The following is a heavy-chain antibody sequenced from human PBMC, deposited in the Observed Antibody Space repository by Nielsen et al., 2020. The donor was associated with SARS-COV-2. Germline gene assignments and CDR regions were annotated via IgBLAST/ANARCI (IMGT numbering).Heavy chain of an antibody. CDR1: GFTFSDYY. D-gene: IGHD6-19*01. J-gene: IGHJ4*02. CDR3: AKDIRRQWLFSYWGPDD. CDR2: ISSSGSTI. V-gene: IGHV3-11*01. Sequence: GESLKIPCAASGFTFSDYYMSWIRQAPGKGLEWVSYISSSGSTIYYADSVKGRFTISRDNAKNSLYLQMNSLRAEDTALYYCAKDIRRQWLFSYWGPDDWGQGTLVTVSS.